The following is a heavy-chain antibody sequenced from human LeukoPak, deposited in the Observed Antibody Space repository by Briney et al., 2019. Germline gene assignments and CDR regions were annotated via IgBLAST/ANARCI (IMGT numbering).Heavy chain of an antibody. CDR2: MNPNSGNT. CDR3: ARGEAWAYYDFWSGYPYYGMDV. CDR1: GYTFTSYD. Sequence: GASVKVSCKASGYTFTSYDINWVRQATGQGLEWMGWMNPNSGNTGYAQKFQGRVTMTRNTSISTAYMELSSLRSEDTAVYYCARGEAWAYYDFWSGYPYYGMDVWGQGTTVTVSS. D-gene: IGHD3-3*01. J-gene: IGHJ6*02. V-gene: IGHV1-8*01.